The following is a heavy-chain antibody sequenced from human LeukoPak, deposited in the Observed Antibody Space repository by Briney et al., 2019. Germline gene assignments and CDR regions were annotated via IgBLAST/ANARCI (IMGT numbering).Heavy chain of an antibody. CDR3: ARDRDCSGGACRIDS. CDR1: GGSISSYY. D-gene: IGHD2-15*01. Sequence: KPSETLSLTCTVSGGSISSYYWSWIRQTPGKGLEWIGNIDYSGSTFYSPSLRSRLTISVHTSNNQFSLKLTSVTAADTAVYYCARDRDCSGGACRIDSWGQGTLVTVSS. J-gene: IGHJ4*02. CDR2: IDYSGST. V-gene: IGHV4-30-4*01.